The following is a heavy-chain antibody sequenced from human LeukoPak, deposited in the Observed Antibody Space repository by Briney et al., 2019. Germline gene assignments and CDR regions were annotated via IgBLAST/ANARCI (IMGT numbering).Heavy chain of an antibody. J-gene: IGHJ6*03. CDR2: IYYSGST. Sequence: SETLSLTCTVSGGSISSYYWSWIRQPPGKGLEWIGYIYYSGSTNYNPSLKSRVTISVDTSKNQFSLKLSSVTAADTAVYYCARYVYDSSGYYYYYYYMDVWGKGTTVTVSS. CDR1: GGSISSYY. D-gene: IGHD3-22*01. V-gene: IGHV4-59*12. CDR3: ARYVYDSSGYYYYYYYMDV.